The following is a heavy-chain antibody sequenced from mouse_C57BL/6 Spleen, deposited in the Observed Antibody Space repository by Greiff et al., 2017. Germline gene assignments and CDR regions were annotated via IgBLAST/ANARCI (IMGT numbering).Heavy chain of an antibody. CDR1: YFAFMASA. CDR2: FTTYSDAT. V-gene: IGHV1-49*01. Sequence: QVQLQQSGAELVRPGSSVKLSCTASYFAFMASAMHWVKQRPGHGLEWIGSFTTYSDATEYSENFKGKATLTANTSSNTAYLELSSLTSEDSAVYCCAKGDYAMDYWGQGTSVTVSS. J-gene: IGHJ4*01. CDR3: AKGDYAMDY.